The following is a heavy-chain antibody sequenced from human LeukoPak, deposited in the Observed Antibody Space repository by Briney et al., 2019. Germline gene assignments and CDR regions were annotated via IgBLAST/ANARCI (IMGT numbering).Heavy chain of an antibody. D-gene: IGHD3-9*01. Sequence: SETLSLTCTVSGGSISSSSYYWGWIRQPPGTGLEWIGSIYYSGSTYYNPSLKSRVTISVDTSKNQFSLKLSSVTAADTAVYYCARHGWHYDILTGYYQYYFDYWGQGTLVTASS. V-gene: IGHV4-39*01. CDR1: GGSISSSSYY. CDR2: IYYSGST. J-gene: IGHJ4*02. CDR3: ARHGWHYDILTGYYQYYFDY.